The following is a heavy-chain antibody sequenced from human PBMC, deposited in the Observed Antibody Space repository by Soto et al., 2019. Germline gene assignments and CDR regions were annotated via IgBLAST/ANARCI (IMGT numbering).Heavy chain of an antibody. Sequence: SETLCLTCTVAGGYISSYDGSWIRQPPGKGLEWIGYIYYSGSTNYNPSLKSRVTISDTSKNQFSLKLSSVTAADTAVYYCARRYGGTFDYWGQGTLVTVSS. D-gene: IGHD2-15*01. J-gene: IGHJ4*02. CDR1: GGYISSYD. CDR3: ARRYGGTFDY. V-gene: IGHV4-59*08. CDR2: IYYSGST.